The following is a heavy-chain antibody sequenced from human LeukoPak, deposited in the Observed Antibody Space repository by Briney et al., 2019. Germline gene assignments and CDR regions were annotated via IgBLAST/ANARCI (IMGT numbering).Heavy chain of an antibody. Sequence: PGGSLRLSCAASGFTFSSYAMHWVRQAPGKGLEWVAVISYDGSNKYYADSVKGRFTISRDNSKNTLYLQMNSLRAEDTAVYYCARDRVTMVRGVILDYWGQGTPVTVSS. J-gene: IGHJ4*02. CDR3: ARDRVTMVRGVILDY. CDR2: ISYDGSNK. V-gene: IGHV3-30-3*01. CDR1: GFTFSSYA. D-gene: IGHD3-10*01.